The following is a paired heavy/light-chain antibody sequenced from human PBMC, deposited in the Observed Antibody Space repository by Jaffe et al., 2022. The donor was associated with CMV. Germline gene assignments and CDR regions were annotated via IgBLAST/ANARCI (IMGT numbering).Heavy chain of an antibody. Sequence: QLQLQESGPGLVKPSETLSLTCTVSGGSIRSSSYYWGWIRQPPGKRLEWIGSVYYTGNNYYNPSLRSRLTITVDSSKNQFSLKLTSVTAADTAVYYCAKGLAYRGTYYVPFDYWGQGALVTVSS. CDR2: VYYTGNN. D-gene: IGHD1-26*01. CDR1: GGSIRSSSYY. CDR3: AKGLAYRGTYYVPFDY. V-gene: IGHV4-39*01. J-gene: IGHJ4*02.
Light chain of an antibody. CDR3: QQYYHTPFT. V-gene: IGKV4-1*01. CDR1: QGVLDSSNNMNS. J-gene: IGKJ3*01. CDR2: WAS. Sequence: DIVMTQSPDSLAVSLGERATINCKSSQGVLDSSNNMNSLAWYQQKPGQPPKLLIYWASTRESGVPDRFSGSGSGTDFTLTVSSLQAEDVAIYYCQQYYHTPFTFGPGTKVDI.